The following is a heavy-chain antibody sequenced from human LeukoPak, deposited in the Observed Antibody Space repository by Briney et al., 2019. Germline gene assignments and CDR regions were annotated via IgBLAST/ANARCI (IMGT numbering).Heavy chain of an antibody. V-gene: IGHV3-23*01. D-gene: IGHD3-10*01. Sequence: GGSLRLSCATSGLTFSSFAMSWVRQAPGKGLEWVSAISGSGGSTYFADSVKGRFTISRDNSKSTVYLQMNSLRTEDTALYYCARDPLYYGSGSFDYWGQGTLVTVSS. CDR1: GLTFSSFA. J-gene: IGHJ4*02. CDR2: ISGSGGST. CDR3: ARDPLYYGSGSFDY.